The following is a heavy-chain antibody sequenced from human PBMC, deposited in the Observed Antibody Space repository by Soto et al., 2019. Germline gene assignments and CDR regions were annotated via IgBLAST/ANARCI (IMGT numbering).Heavy chain of an antibody. CDR2: ISGSGGNT. J-gene: IGHJ4*02. CDR3: AKAADYSGSGSHYLLFDY. CDR1: GFTFSDYA. D-gene: IGHD3-10*01. Sequence: LRLSCAASGFTFSDYAMSWVRQAPGKGLKWVSTISGSGGNTYYTDSEKGRFTISRDSSKNTLYLQMNSLRAEDTAVYYCAKAADYSGSGSHYLLFDYWGQGTLVTVSS. V-gene: IGHV3-23*01.